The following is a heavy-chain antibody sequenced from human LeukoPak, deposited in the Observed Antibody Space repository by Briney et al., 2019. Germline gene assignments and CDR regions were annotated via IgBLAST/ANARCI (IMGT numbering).Heavy chain of an antibody. Sequence: GGSLRLSCAASGFTFSSYWMSWVRQAPGKGLEWVANIKQDGSEKYYVDSVKGRFTISRDNAKNSLYLQMNSLRAEDTAVYYCARAPHIVATIFSHWGQGTLVTVSS. J-gene: IGHJ4*02. CDR3: ARAPHIVATIFSH. D-gene: IGHD5-12*01. V-gene: IGHV3-7*01. CDR2: IKQDGSEK. CDR1: GFTFSSYW.